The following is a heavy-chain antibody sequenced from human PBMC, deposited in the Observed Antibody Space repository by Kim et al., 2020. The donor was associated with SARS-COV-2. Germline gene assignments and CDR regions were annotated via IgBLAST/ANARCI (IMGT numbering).Heavy chain of an antibody. J-gene: IGHJ4*02. Sequence: SETLSLTCTVTGASISGGDYYWNWIRQPPGKGLEWIGYFYYSGTTNYHPSLRSRVTISLDSSKNQFSLKVRSVTAADTAVYYCAGDDYGGYFDSWGQGSLVTVSP. CDR3: AGDDYGGYFDS. CDR1: GASISGGDYY. CDR2: FYYSGTT. V-gene: IGHV4-30-4*01. D-gene: IGHD4-17*01.